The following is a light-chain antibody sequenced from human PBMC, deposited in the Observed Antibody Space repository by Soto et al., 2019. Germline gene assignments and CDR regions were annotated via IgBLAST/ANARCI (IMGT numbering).Light chain of an antibody. CDR3: QQYRGT. J-gene: IGKJ1*01. Sequence: DIQMTQSPSTLSASVGDRVTITCRASQSISSWLAWYQQKPGKAPKLLIYDASSLESGVPSRFSGSGSGTEITLTISSLPPDDFATYYCQQYRGTFGHGTKVEIK. CDR2: DAS. CDR1: QSISSW. V-gene: IGKV1-5*01.